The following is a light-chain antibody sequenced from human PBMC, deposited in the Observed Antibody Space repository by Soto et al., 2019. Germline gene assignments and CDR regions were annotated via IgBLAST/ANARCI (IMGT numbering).Light chain of an antibody. CDR2: GAS. CDR1: QSVSSSY. Sequence: EIVLTQSPGTLSLSPGERATLSCRASQSVSSSYLAWYQQKPGQAPRLLIYGASSRATGIPDRFSGSGSGTDFTLTISRLEPEDFAGYYCQQYGNSPLVTFGQGTRLEI. CDR3: QQYGNSPLVT. J-gene: IGKJ5*01. V-gene: IGKV3-20*01.